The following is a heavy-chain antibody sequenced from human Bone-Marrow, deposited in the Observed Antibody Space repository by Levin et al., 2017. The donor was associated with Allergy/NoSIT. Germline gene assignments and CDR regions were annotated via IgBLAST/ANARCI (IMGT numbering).Heavy chain of an antibody. D-gene: IGHD6-19*01. Sequence: GESLKISCAASGFTVSSNYMSWVRQAPGKGLEWVSVIYSGGSTYYADSVKGRFTISRDNSKNTLYLQMNSLRAEDTAVYYCAREGTGYSSGWLPGFGNWYFDLWGRGTLVTVSS. CDR2: IYSGGST. J-gene: IGHJ2*01. CDR1: GFTVSSNY. CDR3: AREGTGYSSGWLPGFGNWYFDL. V-gene: IGHV3-66*01.